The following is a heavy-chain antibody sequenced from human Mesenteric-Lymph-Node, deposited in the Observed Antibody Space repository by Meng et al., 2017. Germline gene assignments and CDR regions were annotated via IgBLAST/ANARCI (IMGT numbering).Heavy chain of an antibody. D-gene: IGHD5-12*01. Sequence: GESLKISCAASGFTFSDYYMSWIRQAPGKGLVWVSRINSDGSSTSYADSVKGRFTISRDNSKNTLYLQMNSLRAEDTAVYYCARDLEYSGYVWGQGTLVTVSS. CDR1: GFTFSDYY. J-gene: IGHJ4*02. V-gene: IGHV3-74*01. CDR3: ARDLEYSGYV. CDR2: INSDGSST.